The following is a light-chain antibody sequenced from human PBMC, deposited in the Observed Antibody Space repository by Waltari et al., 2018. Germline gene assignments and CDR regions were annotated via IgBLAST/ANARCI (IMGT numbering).Light chain of an antibody. CDR2: EGT. CDR3: SSYVNYTTFHVV. CDR1: TRHLAMYTL. Sequence: QSALTQPASVSGSPGQSITISCTGATRHLAMYTLVSWYQHHPGKAPKLLLFEGTKRPAGVSNRFSGSKSVNPASLTISGLQADDEAVYFCSSYVNYTTFHVVFGGGTKLTVL. V-gene: IGLV2-23*03. J-gene: IGLJ2*01.